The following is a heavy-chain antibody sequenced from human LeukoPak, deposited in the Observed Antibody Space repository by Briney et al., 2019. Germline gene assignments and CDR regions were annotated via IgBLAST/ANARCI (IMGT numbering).Heavy chain of an antibody. Sequence: SQTLSLTCTVSVGSISSVGYYWSWIRQHPGKGLEWIGYIYYSGSTYYNPSLKSRVTISVDTSKTQFSLKLSSVTAADTAVYYCARDGSGSYYTYYFDYWGQGTLVTVSS. CDR2: IYYSGST. CDR1: VGSISSVGYY. V-gene: IGHV4-31*03. D-gene: IGHD3-10*01. CDR3: ARDGSGSYYTYYFDY. J-gene: IGHJ4*02.